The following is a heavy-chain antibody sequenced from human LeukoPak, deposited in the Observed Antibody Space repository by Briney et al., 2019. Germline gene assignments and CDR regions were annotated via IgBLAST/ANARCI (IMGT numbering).Heavy chain of an antibody. CDR2: INHNGGT. V-gene: IGHV4-34*01. D-gene: IGHD6-13*01. J-gene: IGHJ4*02. CDR3: ARGGSSWYIDY. Sequence: SETLSLTCAVSGGSSSAYYWSWIRQSPGKGLEWIGEINHNGGTNYNPSLKSRVTISVGTPKNQFSLWLSSVTAADTAVYYCARGGSSWYIDYWGQGTLVIVSS. CDR1: GGSSSAYY.